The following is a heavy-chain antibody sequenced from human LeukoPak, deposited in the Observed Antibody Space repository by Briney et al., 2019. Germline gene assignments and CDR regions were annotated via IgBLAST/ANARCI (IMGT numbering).Heavy chain of an antibody. D-gene: IGHD3-22*01. CDR1: GYTFTSYY. Sequence: ASVKVSCKASGYTFTSYYMHWVRQAPGQGLGWMGIINPSGGSTSYAQKFQGRVTMTRDTSTSTVYMELSSLRSEDTAVYYCARGHTPSYYYDSSGYYYVNWGQGTLVTVSS. CDR2: INPSGGST. CDR3: ARGHTPSYYYDSSGYYYVN. V-gene: IGHV1-46*01. J-gene: IGHJ4*02.